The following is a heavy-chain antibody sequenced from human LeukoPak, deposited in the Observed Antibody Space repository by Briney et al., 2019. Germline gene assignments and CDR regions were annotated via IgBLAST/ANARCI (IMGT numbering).Heavy chain of an antibody. CDR1: EFTFW. CDR2: INGGGSST. J-gene: IGHJ4*02. Sequence: GGSLRLSCAASEFTFWMHWVRQAPGKGLVWVSQINGGGSSTSYADSVKGRFTISRDNAKNTLYLQMNSLRAEDTAVYYCGNLDWGQGTLVTVSS. CDR3: GNLD. V-gene: IGHV3-74*01.